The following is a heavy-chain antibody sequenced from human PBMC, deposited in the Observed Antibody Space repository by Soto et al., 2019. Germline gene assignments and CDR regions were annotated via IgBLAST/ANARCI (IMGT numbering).Heavy chain of an antibody. CDR2: IHPSDFDT. CDR1: GYSCTSYW. Sequence: ESLRVSCKVSGYSCTSYWIGWVRQMPGKGLEWMGIIHPSDFDTRYSPSFQGQVTISADKSISTAYLQWSSLRASDTDMYFCAIHSTGYEDSWGQGTLVTVS. CDR3: AIHSTGYEDS. D-gene: IGHD5-18*01. J-gene: IGHJ5*02. V-gene: IGHV5-51*01.